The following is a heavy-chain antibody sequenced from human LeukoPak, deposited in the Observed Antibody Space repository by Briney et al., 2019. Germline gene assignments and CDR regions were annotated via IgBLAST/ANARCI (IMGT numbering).Heavy chain of an antibody. D-gene: IGHD6-13*01. CDR1: GGSINSYY. CDR3: ARAGSSWYRLDY. J-gene: IGHJ4*02. Sequence: PSETLSLTCTVSGGSINSYYWTWIRQPPGKGLEWIGFIFYSGSTNYNPSLRSRVTISVDTSKSQFSLKLSSVTAADTAVYYCARAGSSWYRLDYWGQGTLVTVSS. V-gene: IGHV4-59*01. CDR2: IFYSGST.